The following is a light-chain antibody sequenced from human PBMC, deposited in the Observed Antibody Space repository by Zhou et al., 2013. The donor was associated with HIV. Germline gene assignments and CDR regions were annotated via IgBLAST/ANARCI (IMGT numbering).Light chain of an antibody. CDR1: QGISSY. CDR2: AAS. J-gene: IGKJ1*01. Sequence: AIRITQSPSSLSASTGDRVTITCRASQGISSYLAWYQQKPGKAPKLLIYAASTLQSGVPSRFSGSGSGTDFTLTILSLQPDDFATYYCQHYDPYMWTFGQGTKVEI. V-gene: IGKV1-8*01. CDR3: QHYDPYMWT.